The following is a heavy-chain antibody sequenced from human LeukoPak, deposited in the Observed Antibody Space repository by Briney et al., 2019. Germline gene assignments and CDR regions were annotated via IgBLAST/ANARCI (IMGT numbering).Heavy chain of an antibody. J-gene: IGHJ6*02. D-gene: IGHD1-26*01. Sequence: PGGSLRLSCAASGFSFSNHEINWVRQAPGQGLEWVSYISSSGSTIYHADSVKGRFTISRDNAKNSLFLQMNSLRVEDTAVYYCARVGSGGYGSKSSYYYGMDVWGQGTTVTVSS. V-gene: IGHV3-48*03. CDR2: ISSSGSTI. CDR3: ARVGSGGYGSKSSYYYGMDV. CDR1: GFSFSNHE.